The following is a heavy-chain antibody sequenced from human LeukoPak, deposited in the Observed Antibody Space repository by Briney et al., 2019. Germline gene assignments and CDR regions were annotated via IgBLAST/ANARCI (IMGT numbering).Heavy chain of an antibody. D-gene: IGHD2-15*01. J-gene: IGHJ6*04. CDR1: GGTFSSYA. Sequence: ASVKVSCKASGGTFSSYAISWVRQATGQGLEWMGWMNPNSGNTGYAQKFQGRVTITRNTSISTAYMELSSLRSEDTAVYYCARADCSGGSCYLGSDVWGKGTTVTVSS. V-gene: IGHV1-8*03. CDR2: MNPNSGNT. CDR3: ARADCSGGSCYLGSDV.